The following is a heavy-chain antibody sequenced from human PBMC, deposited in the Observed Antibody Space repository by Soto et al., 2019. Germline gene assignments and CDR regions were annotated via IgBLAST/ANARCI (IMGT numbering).Heavy chain of an antibody. Sequence: ESGPTLVNPTQTLTLTCTFSGFSLSTTGMCVGWIRQPPGKALEWLALIDWADDKYYSTSLKTRLTISKDTSKNQVVLTMTNVEPVDTATYFCSRAVGGFTYGYPDYWGQGTLVTVS. CDR2: IDWADDK. D-gene: IGHD5-18*01. CDR1: GFSLSTTGMC. J-gene: IGHJ4*02. CDR3: SRAVGGFTYGYPDY. V-gene: IGHV2-70*01.